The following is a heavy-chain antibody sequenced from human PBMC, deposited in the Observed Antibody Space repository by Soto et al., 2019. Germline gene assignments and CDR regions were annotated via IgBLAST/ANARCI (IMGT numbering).Heavy chain of an antibody. CDR2: IYPGDSDT. V-gene: IGHV5-51*01. D-gene: IGHD6-13*01. CDR1: GYSFTSYW. J-gene: IGHJ6*02. CDR3: ARLMGSLGVYYYYYGMDV. Sequence: GESLKISCKGSGYSFTSYWIGWVRQMPGKGLEWMGIIYPGDSDTRYSPSFQGQVTISADKSISTAYLQWSSLKASDTAMYYCARLMGSLGVYYYYYGMDVWGQGTTVTVSS.